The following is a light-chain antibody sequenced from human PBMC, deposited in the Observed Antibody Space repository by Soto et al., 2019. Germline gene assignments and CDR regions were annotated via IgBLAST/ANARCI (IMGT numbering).Light chain of an antibody. J-gene: IGKJ4*01. CDR3: YQYFSYPLT. V-gene: IGKV4-1*01. Sequence: DIVMTQSPDSLAVSLGERATINCKSSQSVLYSSNNKNHLAWYQQKPGQPPKLVIYWASTRESGVPDRFSGSGSGTDFTLTISSLQAEDVAVYYCYQYFSYPLTFGGGTKVDI. CDR1: QSVLYSSNNKNH. CDR2: WAS.